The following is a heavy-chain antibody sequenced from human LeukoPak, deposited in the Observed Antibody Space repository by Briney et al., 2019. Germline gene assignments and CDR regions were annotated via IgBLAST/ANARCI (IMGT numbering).Heavy chain of an antibody. CDR3: AQTAGYSSGWYVFDY. CDR1: GGSISSSSYY. D-gene: IGHD6-19*01. Sequence: KPSETLSLTCTVSGGSISSSSYYWGWIRQPPEKGLEWIGSIYYSGSTYYNPSLKSRVTISVDTSKNQFSLKLSSVTAADTAVYYCAQTAGYSSGWYVFDYWGQGTLVTVSS. CDR2: IYYSGST. V-gene: IGHV4-39*01. J-gene: IGHJ4*02.